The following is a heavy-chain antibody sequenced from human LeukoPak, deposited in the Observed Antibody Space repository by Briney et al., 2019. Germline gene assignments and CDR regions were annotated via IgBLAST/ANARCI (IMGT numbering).Heavy chain of an antibody. CDR3: VLDLFSSFAFDI. Sequence: PGGSLRLSCAASGFTFSRYWMHWVRQDPGKGLLWVSRINSDGSSTYYADSVKGRFTTSRDNAKNALHLQMNSLTAEDTAVYYCVLDLFSSFAFDIWGQGTMVTVSS. J-gene: IGHJ3*02. D-gene: IGHD3/OR15-3a*01. CDR1: GFTFSRYW. CDR2: INSDGSST. V-gene: IGHV3-74*01.